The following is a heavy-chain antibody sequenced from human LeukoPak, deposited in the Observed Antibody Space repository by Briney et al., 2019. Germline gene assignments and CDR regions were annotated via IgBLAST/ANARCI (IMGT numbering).Heavy chain of an antibody. J-gene: IGHJ6*02. Sequence: ASVKVSCKASGGTFSSYAISWVRQAPGQGLEWMGGIIPIFGTANSAQKFQGRVTITADESTSTAYMELSSLRSEDTAVYYCARDHAVAAAGRYYYYGMDVWGQGTTVTVSS. CDR3: ARDHAVAAAGRYYYYGMDV. D-gene: IGHD6-13*01. CDR2: IIPIFGTA. CDR1: GGTFSSYA. V-gene: IGHV1-69*13.